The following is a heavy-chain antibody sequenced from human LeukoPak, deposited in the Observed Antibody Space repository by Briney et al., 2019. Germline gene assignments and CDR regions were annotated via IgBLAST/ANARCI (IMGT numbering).Heavy chain of an antibody. CDR3: ARLEYGG. CDR1: XW. V-gene: IGHV3-7*03. Sequence: XWMTWVRQXXGKGLEWVANIDEDGSEKYFVDSVKGRFTISRDNAKNSLYLQMNSLTVEDAAVYYCARLEYGGWGQGTLVTVSS. J-gene: IGHJ4*02. D-gene: IGHD4-23*01. CDR2: IDEDGSEK.